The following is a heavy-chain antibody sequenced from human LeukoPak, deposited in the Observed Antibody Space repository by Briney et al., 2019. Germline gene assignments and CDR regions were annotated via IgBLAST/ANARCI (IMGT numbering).Heavy chain of an antibody. CDR1: GFTFDDYG. V-gene: IGHV3-20*04. J-gene: IGHJ4*02. D-gene: IGHD3-3*01. Sequence: PGGSLRLSCAASGFTFDDYGMSWVRQGPGKGLEWVSGINWNGGSTGYGDSVKGRFTISRDNAKNSLYLQMNSLRAEDTALYYCARDTFGSGALDYWGQGTLVTVSS. CDR3: ARDTFGSGALDY. CDR2: INWNGGST.